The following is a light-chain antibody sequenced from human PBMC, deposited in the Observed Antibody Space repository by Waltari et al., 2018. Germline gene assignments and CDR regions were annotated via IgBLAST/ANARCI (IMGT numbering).Light chain of an antibody. CDR3: QKYVNLPAT. V-gene: IGKV3-20*01. J-gene: IGKJ1*01. Sequence: GKASTSVAKYLAWYQQKPGQAPRLLIYHASIRATGIPDRFSGSGYGTDFSLTISRLEPEDFAVYFCQKYVNLPATFGQGTTVEV. CDR1: TSVAKY. CDR2: HAS.